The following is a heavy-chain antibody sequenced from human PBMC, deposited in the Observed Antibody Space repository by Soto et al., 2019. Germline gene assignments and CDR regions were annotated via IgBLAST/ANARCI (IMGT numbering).Heavy chain of an antibody. CDR3: ARGGVSSRNWFDP. CDR1: GYTFTGYY. D-gene: IGHD6-6*01. Sequence: ASVKVSCKASGYTFTGYYIRWVRQGPGQGLEWMGWINPNSHGTSYAQKFQGRVTMTSDTSISAAYLELSRLRSDDTAVYYCARGGVSSRNWFDPWGQGTLVTVSS. CDR2: INPNSHGT. J-gene: IGHJ5*02. V-gene: IGHV1-2*02.